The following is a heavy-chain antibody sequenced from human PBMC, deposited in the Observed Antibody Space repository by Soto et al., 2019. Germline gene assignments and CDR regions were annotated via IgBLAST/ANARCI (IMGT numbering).Heavy chain of an antibody. J-gene: IGHJ6*02. Sequence: PSETLSLTCAVYGGSFSGHYWSWIRQYPGKGLEWIAEINHRGSTNYNPSLKSRVTISVDKSKNQFSLKLSSVTAADTAVYYCARAYSYGRYYYYGMDVWRQGTTVTVSS. CDR1: GGSFSGHY. D-gene: IGHD5-18*01. CDR3: ARAYSYGRYYYYGMDV. V-gene: IGHV4-34*01. CDR2: INHRGST.